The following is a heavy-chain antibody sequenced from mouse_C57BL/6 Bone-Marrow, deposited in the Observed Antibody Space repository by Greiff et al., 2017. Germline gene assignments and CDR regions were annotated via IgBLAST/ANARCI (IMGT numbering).Heavy chain of an antibody. CDR1: GYTFTNYW. CDR3: ARKGYDSPYYFDY. Sequence: QVQLQQSGAELVRPGTSVKMSCKASGYTFTNYWIGWAKQRPGHGLEWIGDIYPGGGYTNYNEKFKGKATLTADKSSSTAYMQFSSLTSEDAAIYYCARKGYDSPYYFDYWGQGTTLTVSS. CDR2: IYPGGGYT. J-gene: IGHJ2*01. D-gene: IGHD1-1*01. V-gene: IGHV1-63*01.